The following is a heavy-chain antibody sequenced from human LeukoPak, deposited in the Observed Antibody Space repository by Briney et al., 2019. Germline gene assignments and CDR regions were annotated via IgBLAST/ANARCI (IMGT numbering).Heavy chain of an antibody. J-gene: IGHJ6*03. CDR3: TRVGLMVYAIGDYYYYYYMDV. CDR1: GFTFGDYA. V-gene: IGHV3-49*04. Sequence: GGSLRLSCAASGFTFGDYAMSWVRQAPGKGLEWVGFIRSKAYGGTTEYAASLKGRFTSSRDDSQSIAYLQMNSLKTEDTAVYYCTRVGLMVYAIGDYYYYYYMDVWGKGTTVAVSS. CDR2: IRSKAYGGTT. D-gene: IGHD2-8*01.